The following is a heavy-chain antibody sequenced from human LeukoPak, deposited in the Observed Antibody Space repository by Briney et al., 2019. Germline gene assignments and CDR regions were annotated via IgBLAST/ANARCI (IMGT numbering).Heavy chain of an antibody. Sequence: PWGSLRLSCAASGFTFSSYSMNWVRQAPGKGLEWVSSISSSSSYIYYADSVKGRFTISRDNAKNSLYLQMNSLRAEDTAVYYCARAKQWNYYFDYWGQGTLVTVSS. CDR2: ISSSSSYI. J-gene: IGHJ4*02. D-gene: IGHD6-19*01. CDR3: ARAKQWNYYFDY. CDR1: GFTFSSYS. V-gene: IGHV3-21*01.